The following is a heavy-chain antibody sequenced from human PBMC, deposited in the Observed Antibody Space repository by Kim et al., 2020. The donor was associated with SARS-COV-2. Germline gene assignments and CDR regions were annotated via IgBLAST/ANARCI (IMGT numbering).Heavy chain of an antibody. CDR2: ISYDGSNK. CDR3: ARDLYYYDSSGPIDY. Sequence: GGSLRLSCAASGFTFSSYAMHWVRQAPGKGLEWVAVISYDGSNKYYADSVKGRFTISRDNSKNTLYLQMNSLRAEDTAVYYCARDLYYYDSSGPIDYWG. V-gene: IGHV3-30*04. J-gene: IGHJ4*01. D-gene: IGHD3-22*01. CDR1: GFTFSSYA.